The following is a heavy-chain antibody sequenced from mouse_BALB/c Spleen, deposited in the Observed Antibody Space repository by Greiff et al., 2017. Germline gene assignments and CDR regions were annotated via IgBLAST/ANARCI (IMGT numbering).Heavy chain of an antibody. CDR3: ARQWGNYAGYDMDY. Sequence: VQLKESGGDLVKPGGSLKLSCAASGFTFSSYGMSWVRQTPDKRLEWVATISSGGSYTYYPDSVKGRFTISRDNAKNTLYLQMSSLKSEDTAMYYCARQWGNYAGYDMDYWGQGTSVTVSS. J-gene: IGHJ4*01. CDR1: GFTFSSYG. CDR2: ISSGGSYT. D-gene: IGHD2-1*01. V-gene: IGHV5-6*01.